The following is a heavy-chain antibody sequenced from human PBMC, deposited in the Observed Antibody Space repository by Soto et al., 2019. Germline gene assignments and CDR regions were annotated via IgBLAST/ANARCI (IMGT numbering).Heavy chain of an antibody. V-gene: IGHV3-23*01. Sequence: GGSLRLSCAASGFTFSSYAMSWVRQAPGKGLEWVSAISGSGGSTYYADSVKGRFTISRDNSKNTLYLQMNSLRAEDTAVYYCAKLGGSWFYYYYYGMDVWGQGTTVTVSS. J-gene: IGHJ6*02. D-gene: IGHD6-13*01. CDR3: AKLGGSWFYYYYYGMDV. CDR2: ISGSGGST. CDR1: GFTFSSYA.